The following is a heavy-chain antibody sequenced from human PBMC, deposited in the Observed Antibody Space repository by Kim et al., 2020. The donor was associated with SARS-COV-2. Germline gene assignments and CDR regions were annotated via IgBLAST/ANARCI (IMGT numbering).Heavy chain of an antibody. V-gene: IGHV3-9*01. CDR3: AKETLWFGENNWFDP. CDR1: GFTFGDYA. J-gene: IGHJ5*02. D-gene: IGHD3-10*01. CDR2: ISWNSDSI. Sequence: GGSLRLSCAASGFTFGDYAMHWVRQAPGKGLEWVSGISWNSDSIGYADSVKGRFTISRDNAKNSLYLQMNSLRAEDTALYYCAKETLWFGENNWFDPWGQGTLVTVSS.